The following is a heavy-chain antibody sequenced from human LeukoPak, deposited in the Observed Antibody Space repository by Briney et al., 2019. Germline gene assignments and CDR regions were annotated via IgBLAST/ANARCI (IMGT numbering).Heavy chain of an antibody. CDR2: TRNKAKSYTT. V-gene: IGHV3-72*01. Sequence: GGSLRLSCEASGFTFSDHHMDWVRQAPGKGLEWVGRTRNKAKSYTTEYAASVKGRFTVSRDDSKNSLYLQMNSLNTEDTAVYYCARAPSISPAGFFDYWDQGTLVTVSS. CDR3: ARAPSISPAGFFDY. J-gene: IGHJ4*02. CDR1: GFTFSDHH. D-gene: IGHD6-13*01.